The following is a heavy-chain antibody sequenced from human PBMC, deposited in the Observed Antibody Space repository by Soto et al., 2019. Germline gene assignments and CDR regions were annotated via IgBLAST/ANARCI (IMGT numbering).Heavy chain of an antibody. Sequence: GGSLRLSCAASGFTFSSYAMHWVRQAPGKGLEWVAVISYDGSNKYYADSVKGRFTISRDNSKNTLYLQMNSLRAEDTAVYYCARDRRGQEYYYYGMDVWGQGTTVTVSS. V-gene: IGHV3-30-3*01. CDR1: GFTFSSYA. CDR3: ARDRRGQEYYYYGMDV. D-gene: IGHD5-12*01. J-gene: IGHJ6*02. CDR2: ISYDGSNK.